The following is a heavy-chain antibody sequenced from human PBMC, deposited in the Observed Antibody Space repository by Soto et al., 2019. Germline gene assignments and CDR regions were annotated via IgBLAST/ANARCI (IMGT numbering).Heavy chain of an antibody. CDR2: ISYSGST. J-gene: IGHJ4*02. CDR3: SGRRLSFDS. D-gene: IGHD3-16*02. V-gene: IGHV4-31*03. CDR1: GGSISSGGYY. Sequence: QVQLQESGPGLVKPSQTLSLTCTVSGGSISSGGYYWSWIRQHPVKGLEWIGFISYSGSTYYNPSLKSRVAISVDTSQTYFSLILSSVTAADTAVYYCSGRRLSFDSWGQGTLVTVSS.